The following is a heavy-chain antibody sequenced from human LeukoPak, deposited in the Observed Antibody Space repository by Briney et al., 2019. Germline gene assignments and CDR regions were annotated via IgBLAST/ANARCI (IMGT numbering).Heavy chain of an antibody. CDR2: ISGSGGST. V-gene: IGHV3-23*01. CDR1: GFTFSSYG. CDR3: AKDSRWLVPPTSYFDY. D-gene: IGHD6-19*01. J-gene: IGHJ4*02. Sequence: SGGSLRLSCAASGFTFSSYGMSWVRQAPGKGLEWVSAISGSGGSTYYADSVKGRFTISRDNSKNTLYLQMNSLRAEDTAVYYCAKDSRWLVPPTSYFDYWGQGTLVTVSS.